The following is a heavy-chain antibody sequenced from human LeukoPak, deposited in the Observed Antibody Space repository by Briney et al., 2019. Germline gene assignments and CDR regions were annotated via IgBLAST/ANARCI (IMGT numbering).Heavy chain of an antibody. CDR2: IYSSGTI. D-gene: IGHD3-10*01. CDR1: GGSISSYY. Sequence: PSETLSLTWSVSGGSISSYYWSWIRQPAGKGLEWIGRIYSSGTITYNPSLQSRVTMSVDTSKNEFSLKMSPVTAADTAVYYCTRDSGTTGEVKFDPWGQGTLVAVSS. V-gene: IGHV4-4*07. CDR3: TRDSGTTGEVKFDP. J-gene: IGHJ5*02.